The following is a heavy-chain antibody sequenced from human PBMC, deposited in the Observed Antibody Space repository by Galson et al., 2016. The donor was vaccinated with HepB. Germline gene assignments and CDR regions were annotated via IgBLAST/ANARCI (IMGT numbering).Heavy chain of an antibody. CDR3: ARVVELGRGFHV. Sequence: AISGDSVYNNGAAWNWIRQSPSRGLEWLGRTYYRSKWHNEYAESLEGRIVINPDTSKNQFSLQLSSVTPDDTAVYYCARVVELGRGFHVWGQGTTVTVSS. CDR2: TYYRSKWHN. D-gene: IGHD3-10*01. J-gene: IGHJ6*02. V-gene: IGHV6-1*01. CDR1: GDSVYNNGAA.